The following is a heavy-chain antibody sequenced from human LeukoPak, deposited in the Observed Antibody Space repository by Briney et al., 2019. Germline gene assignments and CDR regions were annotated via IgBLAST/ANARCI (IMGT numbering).Heavy chain of an antibody. Sequence: ASVKVSCKASGYTFTGYYMHWVRQAPGQGLEWMGWINPNSGGTNYAQKFQGRVTMTRDTSISTAYMELSRLRSDDTAVYYCATILSPITMVRGLGGDYWGQGTLVTVSS. CDR1: GYTFTGYY. J-gene: IGHJ4*02. CDR2: INPNSGGT. CDR3: ATILSPITMVRGLGGDY. V-gene: IGHV1-2*02. D-gene: IGHD3-10*01.